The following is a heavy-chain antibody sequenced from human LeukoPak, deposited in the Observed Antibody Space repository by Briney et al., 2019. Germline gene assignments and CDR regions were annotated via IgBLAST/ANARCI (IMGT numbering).Heavy chain of an antibody. J-gene: IGHJ5*02. CDR1: GYTFPSYF. V-gene: IGHV1-46*01. Sequence: GASVKVSCKASGYTFPSYFMHWVRQAPGQGLEWMGIINPTGGSTTYAQKFQGRVTITADESTSTAYMELSSLRSEDTAVYYCAPATLRLGELLPNWFDPWGQGTLVTVSS. CDR3: APATLRLGELLPNWFDP. CDR2: INPTGGST. D-gene: IGHD3-16*01.